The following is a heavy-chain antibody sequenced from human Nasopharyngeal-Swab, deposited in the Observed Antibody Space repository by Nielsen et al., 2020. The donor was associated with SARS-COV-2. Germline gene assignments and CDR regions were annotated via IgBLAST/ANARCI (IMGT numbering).Heavy chain of an antibody. CDR3: ARGGYCSSTSCDTYYYYGMDV. Sequence: GESLKISCAASGFTFSSYSMNWVRQAPGKGLEWVSSISSSSSYIYYADSVKGRFTISRDNAKNSLYLQMNSLRGEDTAVHYCARGGYCSSTSCDTYYYYGMDVWGQGTTVTVSS. J-gene: IGHJ6*02. CDR1: GFTFSSYS. CDR2: ISSSSSYI. V-gene: IGHV3-21*01. D-gene: IGHD2-2*02.